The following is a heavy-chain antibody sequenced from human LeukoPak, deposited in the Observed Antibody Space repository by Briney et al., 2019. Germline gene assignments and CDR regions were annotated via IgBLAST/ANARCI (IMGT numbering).Heavy chain of an antibody. D-gene: IGHD3-10*01. CDR3: ARDVEEVYYGSGGAY. Sequence: GGSLRLSCAASGFTFSSYSMNWVRQAPGKGLEWVSSISSSSSYIYYADSVKGRFTISRDNAKNSLYLQMYSLRAEDTAVYYCARDVEEVYYGSGGAYWGQGTLVTVSS. J-gene: IGHJ4*02. V-gene: IGHV3-21*01. CDR1: GFTFSSYS. CDR2: ISSSSSYI.